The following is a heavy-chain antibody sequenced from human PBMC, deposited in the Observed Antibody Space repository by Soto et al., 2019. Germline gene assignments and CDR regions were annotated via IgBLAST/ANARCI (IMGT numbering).Heavy chain of an antibody. Sequence: QVQLVESGGGVVQPGRSLRLSCAASGFTFSSYGMHWVRQAPGKGLEWVAVIWYDGSNKYYADSVKGRFTISRDNSKNTLYLQMNSLRAEDTAVYYCARRGYSGYFSGDAFDIWGQGTMVTVSS. CDR1: GFTFSSYG. CDR3: ARRGYSGYFSGDAFDI. CDR2: IWYDGSNK. D-gene: IGHD5-12*01. J-gene: IGHJ3*02. V-gene: IGHV3-33*01.